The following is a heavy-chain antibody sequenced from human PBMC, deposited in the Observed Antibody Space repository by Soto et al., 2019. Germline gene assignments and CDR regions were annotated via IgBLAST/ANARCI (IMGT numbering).Heavy chain of an antibody. CDR1: GFTISSYG. J-gene: IGHJ4*02. D-gene: IGHD3-9*01. CDR3: AKDVNSDILAGDYYY. V-gene: IGHV3-23*01. CDR2: IRGSDGST. Sequence: EVQLLESGGGLVQPGGSLRLSCAASGFTISSYGMTCVRQAPGKGLEWVSTIRGSDGSTYDADSVKGRFTISRDNAKNTVYLQMNSPRVEVTAVYFCAKDVNSDILAGDYYYWGQGTRVRVSS.